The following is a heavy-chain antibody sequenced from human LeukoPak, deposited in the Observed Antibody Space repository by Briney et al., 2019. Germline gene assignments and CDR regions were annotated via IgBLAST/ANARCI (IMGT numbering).Heavy chain of an antibody. V-gene: IGHV3-33*01. J-gene: IGHJ4*02. CDR2: IWYNGRNQ. CDR3: VREGTSGNGDGYNSYDY. D-gene: IGHD5-24*01. CDR1: GFTFSHFG. Sequence: PGGSLRLSCAATGFTFSHFGMHWVRQAPGKGLEWVAVIWYNGRNQYYRDSVKGRVTISRDNFKNTLHLQMNSLRVEDTAIYYCVREGTSGNGDGYNSYDYWGQGTLVTVSS.